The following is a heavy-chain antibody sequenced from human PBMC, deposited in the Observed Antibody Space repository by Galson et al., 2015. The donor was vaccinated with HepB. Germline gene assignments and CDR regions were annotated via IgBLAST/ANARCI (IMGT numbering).Heavy chain of an antibody. CDR2: ISYDGSNK. D-gene: IGHD4-17*01. J-gene: IGHJ6*02. V-gene: IGHV3-30*04. CDR3: ARDFGSGEAYYYYYGMDV. CDR1: GFTLSSYA. Sequence: SLRLSCAASGFTLSSYAMHWVRQAPGKGLEWVAVISYDGSNKYYADSVKGRFTISRDNSKNTLYLRMNSLRAEDTAVYYCARDFGSGEAYYYYYGMDVWGQGTTVTVSS.